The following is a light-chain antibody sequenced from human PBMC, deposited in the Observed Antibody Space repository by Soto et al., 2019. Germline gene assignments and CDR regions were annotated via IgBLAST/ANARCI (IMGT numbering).Light chain of an antibody. CDR2: GAS. V-gene: IGKV3-20*01. J-gene: IGKJ2*01. CDR3: QQYGSSPYT. Sequence: EIVLTQSPGTLSLSPGERATLSCRASQSVSSSYLAWYHQKPGQAPRLLIYGASSRATGIPDRVSGSGSGTDFTLTISTLENEDLAVYYCQQYGSSPYTFGQGTKLEIK. CDR1: QSVSSSY.